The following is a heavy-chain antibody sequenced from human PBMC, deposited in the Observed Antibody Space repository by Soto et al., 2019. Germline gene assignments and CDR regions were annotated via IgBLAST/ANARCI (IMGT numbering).Heavy chain of an antibody. CDR1: GASISTNHHN. CDR2: IHYRGDT. CDR3: ARLPTGYPNWFDP. Sequence: SETLSLTCTVSGASISTNHHNWAWVRQPPGKGLEWMGNIHYRGDTYFNPSLGSRLSMSVDTSKNQFSLKLTSVTAADTAVYYCARLPTGYPNWFDPWGQGTLVTVPQ. D-gene: IGHD3-9*01. V-gene: IGHV4-39*01. J-gene: IGHJ5*02.